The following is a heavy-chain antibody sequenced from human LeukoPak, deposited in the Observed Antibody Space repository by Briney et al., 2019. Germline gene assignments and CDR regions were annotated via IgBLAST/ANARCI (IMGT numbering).Heavy chain of an antibody. J-gene: IGHJ1*01. D-gene: IGHD3-22*01. CDR2: INPNSGGT. V-gene: IGHV1-2*02. CDR1: GYTFIGYY. Sequence: ASVTVSFTASGYTFIGYYMHWVRQAPGQGLEWMGWINPNSGGTNYAQKFQGRVTMTRDTSISTAYMELSWLRSDDTAVYYCAREDFYDSSGYYKNKEYFQHWGQGTLVTVSS. CDR3: AREDFYDSSGYYKNKEYFQH.